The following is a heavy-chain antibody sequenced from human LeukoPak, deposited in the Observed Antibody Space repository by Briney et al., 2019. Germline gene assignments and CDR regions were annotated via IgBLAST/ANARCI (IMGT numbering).Heavy chain of an antibody. D-gene: IGHD6-13*01. CDR2: TNPKNGGT. Sequence: ASVKVSCKASRYTFTDYYIYWVRQAPGQGLEWMGWTNPKNGGTNYAQKFQGRVTMTSDTSISTAYMGLNSLKSDDTAVYYCARRVTAASGFDYWGQGTLVTVSS. J-gene: IGHJ4*02. V-gene: IGHV1-2*02. CDR1: RYTFTDYY. CDR3: ARRVTAASGFDY.